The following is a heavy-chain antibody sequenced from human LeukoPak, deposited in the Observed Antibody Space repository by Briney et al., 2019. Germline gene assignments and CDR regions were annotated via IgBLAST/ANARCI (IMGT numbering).Heavy chain of an antibody. D-gene: IGHD3-10*01. J-gene: IGHJ6*03. Sequence: GGSLRLSCVASGFTFSTYAMSWVRQAPGKGLEWVSAISGSGGNTYYADSVKGRFTISRDDSKNTVYLQMNSLRAEDTAVYYCERGLGSGTYTDYYMDVWGKGTTVVVSS. CDR2: ISGSGGNT. V-gene: IGHV3-23*01. CDR3: ERGLGSGTYTDYYMDV. CDR1: GFTFSTYA.